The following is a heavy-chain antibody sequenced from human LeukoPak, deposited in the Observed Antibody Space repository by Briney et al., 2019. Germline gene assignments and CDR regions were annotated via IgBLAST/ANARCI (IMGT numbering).Heavy chain of an antibody. D-gene: IGHD5-18*01. J-gene: IGHJ4*02. CDR2: INPNSGGT. CDR3: ARGGYSYGEFDY. Sequence: ASVRVSCKASGYTFTCYYMHWVRQAPGQGLEWMGRINPNSGGTNYAQKFQGRATMTRDTSISTAYMELSRLRSDDTAVYYCARGGYSYGEFDYWGQGTLVTVSS. CDR1: GYTFTCYY. V-gene: IGHV1-2*06.